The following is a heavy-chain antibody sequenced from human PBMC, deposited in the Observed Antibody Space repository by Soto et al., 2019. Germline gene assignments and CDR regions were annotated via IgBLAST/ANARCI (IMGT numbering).Heavy chain of an antibody. CDR2: IIPIFGTA. D-gene: IGHD3-22*01. Sequence: QVQLVQSGAEVKKPGSSVKVSCKASGGTFSSYAISWVRRAPGQGLEWMGGIIPIFGTANYAQKFQGRVTITADESTSTAYMELSSLRSEDTAVYYCARDDSSGYYSNWFDPWGQGTLVTVSS. V-gene: IGHV1-69*12. CDR1: GGTFSSYA. CDR3: ARDDSSGYYSNWFDP. J-gene: IGHJ5*02.